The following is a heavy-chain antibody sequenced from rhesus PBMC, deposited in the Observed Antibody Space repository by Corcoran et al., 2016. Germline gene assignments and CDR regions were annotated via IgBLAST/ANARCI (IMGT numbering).Heavy chain of an antibody. V-gene: IGHV4-173*01. Sequence: QLQLQESGPGLVKPSESLSLTCAVSGGSISSNYWSWIRQPPGKVLEWIGSISGSVGTTDYNPSLKCRCTTSRDTSNNQFVLKRGSGTAADTAVYYCARDLTIVVVCEGVDYWGQGVLVTVSS. CDR2: ISGSVGTT. D-gene: IGHD3-16*01. CDR1: GGSISSNY. CDR3: ARDLTIVVVCEGVDY. J-gene: IGHJ4*01.